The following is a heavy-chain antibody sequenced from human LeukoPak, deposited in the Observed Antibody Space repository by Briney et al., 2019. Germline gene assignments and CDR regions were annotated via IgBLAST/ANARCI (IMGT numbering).Heavy chain of an antibody. Sequence: PGGSLRLSCAASGFTFDDYGMSWVRQAPGKGLEWVSGINWNGGSTTYADSVKGRFTISRDNSKNTLYLQMNSLRAEDTTVYYCAKDGNYYDSSSYYLRYWGQGTLVTVSS. CDR3: AKDGNYYDSSSYYLRY. J-gene: IGHJ4*02. D-gene: IGHD3-22*01. CDR1: GFTFDDYG. CDR2: INWNGGST. V-gene: IGHV3-20*04.